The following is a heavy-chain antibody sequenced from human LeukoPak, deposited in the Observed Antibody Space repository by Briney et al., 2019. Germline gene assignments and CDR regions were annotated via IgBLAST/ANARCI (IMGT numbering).Heavy chain of an antibody. J-gene: IGHJ5*02. CDR3: ARTHWYSALGSPWGA. CDR1: GFTFSDYY. Sequence: GGSLRLSCAASGFTFSDYYMSWIRQAPGKGLEWVSYISSSGSTIYYADSVKGRFTISRDNAKNSLYLQMNSLRAEDTAVYYCARTHWYSALGSPWGAWGQGTLVTVSS. CDR2: ISSSGSTI. D-gene: IGHD3-10*01. V-gene: IGHV3-11*04.